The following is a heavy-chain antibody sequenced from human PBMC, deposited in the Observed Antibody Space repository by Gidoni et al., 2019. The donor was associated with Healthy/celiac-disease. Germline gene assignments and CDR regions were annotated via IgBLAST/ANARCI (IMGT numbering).Heavy chain of an antibody. Sequence: QVQLQESGPGLVKPSETLSLTCTVSGGSIRSYYWSWIRQPPGKGLEWIGYIYYSGSTNYNHPLKSRVTISVDTSKNQFSLKLSSVTAADTAVYYCARISDSSGYSTYFDYWGQGTLVTVSS. V-gene: IGHV4-59*01. CDR3: ARISDSSGYSTYFDY. CDR2: IYYSGST. CDR1: GGSIRSYY. J-gene: IGHJ4*02. D-gene: IGHD3-22*01.